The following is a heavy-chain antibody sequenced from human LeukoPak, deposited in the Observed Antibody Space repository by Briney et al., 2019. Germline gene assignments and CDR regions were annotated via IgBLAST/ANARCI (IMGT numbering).Heavy chain of an antibody. D-gene: IGHD3/OR15-3a*01. Sequence: SETLSLTCAVSGYSISSGYYWGWIRQPPGKGLEWIGSIYHSGSTYYNPSLKSRVTISVDTSKNQFSLKLSSVTAADTAVYYFASGLGPGGLDYWGQGTLVTVSS. J-gene: IGHJ4*02. CDR1: GYSISSGYY. V-gene: IGHV4-38-2*01. CDR3: ASGLGPGGLDY. CDR2: IYHSGST.